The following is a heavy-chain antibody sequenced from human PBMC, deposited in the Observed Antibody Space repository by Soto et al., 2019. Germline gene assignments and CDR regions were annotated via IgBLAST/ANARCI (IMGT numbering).Heavy chain of an antibody. D-gene: IGHD3-3*01. CDR1: GFTFGDYA. V-gene: IGHV3-49*03. Sequence: GGSLRLSCTASGFTFGDYAMSWFRQAPGKGLEWVGFIRSKAYGGTTEYAASVKGRFTISRDDSKSIAYLQMNSLKTEDTAVYYCTRSSYYDFWSGYYTGPSYYYGMDVWGQGTTVTVSS. J-gene: IGHJ6*02. CDR2: IRSKAYGGTT. CDR3: TRSSYYDFWSGYYTGPSYYYGMDV.